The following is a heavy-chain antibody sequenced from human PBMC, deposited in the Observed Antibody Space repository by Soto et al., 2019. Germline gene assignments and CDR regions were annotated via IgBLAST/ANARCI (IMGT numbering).Heavy chain of an antibody. J-gene: IGHJ6*02. CDR3: ARDGSSGSYYSYYYGMDV. V-gene: IGHV3-7*03. D-gene: IGHD3-10*01. Sequence: PGGSLRLSCAASGFTFSSYWMSWVRQAPGKGLEWVANIKQDGSGKYYVDSVKGRFTISRDNAKNSLYLQMNSLRAEDTAVYYCARDGSSGSYYSYYYGMDVWGQGTTVTVSS. CDR1: GFTFSSYW. CDR2: IKQDGSGK.